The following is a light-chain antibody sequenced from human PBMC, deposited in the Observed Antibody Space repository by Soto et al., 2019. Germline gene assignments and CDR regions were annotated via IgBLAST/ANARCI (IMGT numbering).Light chain of an antibody. J-gene: IGLJ2*01. CDR1: SSNIGSNY. CDR2: RNN. Sequence: QSVLTQPPSASGTPGQRVTISCSGSSSNIGSNYVYWYQQLPGTAPKLLIYRNNQRPSGVPDRFSGSKSGTSASLAISRVEAGDEADYYCQVWEATGDQVVFGGGTKLTVL. V-gene: IGLV1-47*01. CDR3: QVWEATGDQVV.